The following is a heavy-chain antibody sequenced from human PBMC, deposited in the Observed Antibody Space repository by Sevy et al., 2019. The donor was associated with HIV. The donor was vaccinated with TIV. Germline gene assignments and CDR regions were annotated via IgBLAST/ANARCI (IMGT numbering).Heavy chain of an antibody. CDR2: ISSTGTI. CDR3: ARVSSIYYDRGYYYAMDV. V-gene: IGHV3-11*04. Sequence: GGSLRLSCVTSGFMFSDYYMSWIRQAPGQGPEWVSHISSTGTIYYADSVKGRFTISRDSAKNSLYLQMTSLRVEDTAVYYCARVSSIYYDRGYYYAMDVWGQGTTVTVSS. D-gene: IGHD3-22*01. J-gene: IGHJ6*02. CDR1: GFMFSDYY.